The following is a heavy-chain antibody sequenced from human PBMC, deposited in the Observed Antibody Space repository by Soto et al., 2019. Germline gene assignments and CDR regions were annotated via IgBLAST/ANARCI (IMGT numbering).Heavy chain of an antibody. V-gene: IGHV1-18*01. CDR1: GYGFTTYG. J-gene: IGHJ4*02. Sequence: QVHLVQSGAEVKKPGASVKVSCKGSGYGFTTYGITWVRQAPGQGLEWMAWISAHNGNTNYAKKVQGRVTVTRDTSTSAGYMELRSLRYDDTAVYYCARGRYGDYWGQGALVTVSS. D-gene: IGHD1-1*01. CDR3: ARGRYGDY. CDR2: ISAHNGNT.